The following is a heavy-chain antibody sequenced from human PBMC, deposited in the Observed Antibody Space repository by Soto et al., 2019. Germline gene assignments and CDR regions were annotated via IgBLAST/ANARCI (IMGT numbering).Heavy chain of an antibody. CDR2: INPKSDDT. Sequence: QVQLVQSGSEVKKPGASVKVSCKASGYSFSDNQIHWLRRAPRQGLEWKGRINPKSDDTNYAQKFQGSVTMTRDTTIDTAYLELTGLTYDDTAIYYCARKHSLDYIRWGLDPWGQGTLVTVSS. CDR1: GYSFSDNQ. V-gene: IGHV1-2*02. D-gene: IGHD4-4*01. J-gene: IGHJ5*02. CDR3: ARKHSLDYIRWGLDP.